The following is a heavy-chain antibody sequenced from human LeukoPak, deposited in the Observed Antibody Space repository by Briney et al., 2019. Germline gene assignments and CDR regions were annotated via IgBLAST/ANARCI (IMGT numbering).Heavy chain of an antibody. Sequence: GGSLRPSCAASGFTFRTFPMHWVRQAPVQGLQWVAVIGNDGYNKYYSDSVRGRFTISRDNSKNTLSLQMDSLTAEDTAVYYCARGAGTTVYYIDVWGKGTTVTVSS. CDR2: IGNDGYNK. J-gene: IGHJ6*03. CDR3: ARGAGTTVYYIDV. D-gene: IGHD1-7*01. CDR1: GFTFRTFP. V-gene: IGHV3-30*04.